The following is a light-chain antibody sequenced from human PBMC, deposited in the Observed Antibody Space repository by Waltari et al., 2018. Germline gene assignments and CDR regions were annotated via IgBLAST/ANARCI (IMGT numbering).Light chain of an antibody. V-gene: IGKV3-20*01. CDR3: QHYLRLPAT. CDR1: QSVGKY. Sequence: EIVLTQSPGTLSLSPGERDTLSCRASQSVGKYLVWYQQKPGQAPRLLIYDAVIRAPGTPDRFSGSGSGTDFSLTISRLEPEDFAVYHCQHYLRLPATFGQGTTVEIK. J-gene: IGKJ1*01. CDR2: DAV.